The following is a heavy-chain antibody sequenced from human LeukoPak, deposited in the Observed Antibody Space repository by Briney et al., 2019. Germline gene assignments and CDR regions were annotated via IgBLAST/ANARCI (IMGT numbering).Heavy chain of an antibody. D-gene: IGHD4-17*01. CDR2: INPSGGST. CDR3: ARPHSDYGDYSGMDV. J-gene: IGHJ6*02. CDR1: GYTFTGYY. Sequence: ASVKVSCKASGYTFTGYYMHWVRQAPGQGLEWMGIINPSGGSTSYAQKFQGRVTMTRDTSTSTVYMELSSLRSEDTAVYYCARPHSDYGDYSGMDVWGQGTTVTVSS. V-gene: IGHV1-46*01.